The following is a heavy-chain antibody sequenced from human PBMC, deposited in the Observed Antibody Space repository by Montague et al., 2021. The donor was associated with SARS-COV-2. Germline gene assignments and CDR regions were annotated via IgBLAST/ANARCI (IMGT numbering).Heavy chain of an antibody. D-gene: IGHD3-10*01. CDR1: GGSISSYY. CDR3: ARRGSSVWGVTVSADLDY. Sequence: SETLSLTCAVSGGSISSYYWSWVRQPPGKGLEWIGYIYYSGSTNYNPSLKSRVTISVDTSKNQFSLKLSSVTAADTAVYYCARRGSSVWGVTVSADLDYWGQGTLVIVSS. V-gene: IGHV4-59*12. CDR2: IYYSGST. J-gene: IGHJ4*02.